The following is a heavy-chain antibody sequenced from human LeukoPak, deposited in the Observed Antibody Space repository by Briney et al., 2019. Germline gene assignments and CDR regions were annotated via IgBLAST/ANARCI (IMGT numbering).Heavy chain of an antibody. CDR1: GGSISSSN. Sequence: ETLSLTCAVSGGSISSSNWWSWVRQPPGKGLEWLSYINGRGTYIDYAESLKGRITISRDNAQNSLYLQMNSLRVEDTAVYYCARSGREATEIDYWGQGTLVTVSS. D-gene: IGHD1-1*01. CDR2: INGRGTYI. CDR3: ARSGREATEIDY. V-gene: IGHV3-21*06. J-gene: IGHJ4*02.